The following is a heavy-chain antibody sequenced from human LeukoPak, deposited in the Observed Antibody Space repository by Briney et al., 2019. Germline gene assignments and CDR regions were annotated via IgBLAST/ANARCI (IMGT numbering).Heavy chain of an antibody. CDR3: ASPYYYDSGALYGMDV. V-gene: IGHV1-69*13. J-gene: IGHJ6*02. CDR2: IIPIFGTA. D-gene: IGHD3-22*01. CDR1: GGTFSSYA. Sequence: SVKVSCKASGGTFSSYAISWVRRAPGQGLEWMGGIIPIFGTANYAQKFQGRVTITADESTSTAYMELSSLRSEDTAVYYCASPYYYDSGALYGMDVWGQGTTVTVSS.